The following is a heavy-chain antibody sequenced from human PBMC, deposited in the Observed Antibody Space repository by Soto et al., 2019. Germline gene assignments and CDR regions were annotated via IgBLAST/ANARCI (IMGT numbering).Heavy chain of an antibody. D-gene: IGHD3-16*01. J-gene: IGHJ4*02. V-gene: IGHV5-51*03. CDR2: VHPSDYDV. CDR3: TKGATRPFDS. CDR1: GDRSTSAW. Sequence: GESLKISCRGCGDRSTSAWIGWVRQMPVKGLESLGNVHPSDYDVRYSPSFGGRVTISADNSINTAYLHLLNLKPSDTAIYYCTKGATRPFDSWGQGTLVTVPS.